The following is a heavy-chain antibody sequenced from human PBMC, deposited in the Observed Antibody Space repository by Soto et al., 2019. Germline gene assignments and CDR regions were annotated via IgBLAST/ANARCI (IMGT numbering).Heavy chain of an antibody. CDR1: GFTFSSYE. CDR3: AREERHSYGYSNDY. CDR2: ISSSGSTI. V-gene: IGHV3-48*03. J-gene: IGHJ4*02. Sequence: GGALRLSCAASGFTFSSYEMNWFRQAPGEGLEWVSYISSSGSTIYYADSVKGRFTISRDNAKNSLYLQMNSLRAEDTAVYYCAREERHSYGYSNDYWGQGTLVTVS. D-gene: IGHD5-18*01.